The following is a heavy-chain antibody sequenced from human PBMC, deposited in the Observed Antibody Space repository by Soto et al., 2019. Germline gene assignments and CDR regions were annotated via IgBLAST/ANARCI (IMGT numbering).Heavy chain of an antibody. D-gene: IGHD6-13*01. CDR2: FIVIVGST. Sequence: PGGSLRLSCAASGFTFSSYAMSWVRQXPGKGLEWLSAFIVIVGSTYYADSVKGRFTISRDNSKNTLYLQMNSLRAEDTAVYYCAKDPYSSSWWYYFDYWGQGTLVTVSS. CDR1: GFTFSSYA. CDR3: AKDPYSSSWWYYFDY. J-gene: IGHJ4*02. V-gene: IGHV3-23*01.